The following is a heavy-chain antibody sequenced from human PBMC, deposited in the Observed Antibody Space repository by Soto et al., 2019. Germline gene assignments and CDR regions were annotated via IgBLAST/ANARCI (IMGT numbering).Heavy chain of an antibody. D-gene: IGHD5-18*01. CDR2: IYYSGST. J-gene: IGHJ4*02. Sequence: SETLSLTCTVSGGPISSGDYYWSWIRRPPGKGLEWIGYIYYSGSTYYNPSLKSRVTISVDTSKNQSTQKLSTETAADTAVYYCASTSFGYSYGYRYWGQGTLVTVS. V-gene: IGHV4-30-4*01. CDR1: GGPISSGDYY. CDR3: ASTSFGYSYGYRY.